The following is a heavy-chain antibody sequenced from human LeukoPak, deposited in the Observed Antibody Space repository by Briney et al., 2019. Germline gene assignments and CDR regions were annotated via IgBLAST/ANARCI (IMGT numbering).Heavy chain of an antibody. CDR3: ARVGVELLVDY. J-gene: IGHJ4*02. D-gene: IGHD1-26*01. CDR2: IYPSGNT. Sequence: SETLSLTCSVSGGSFSNHFWSWVRQPAGKGLEWIGRIYPSGNTNYNPSLKSRVTISVDTSKNQFSLKLSSVTAADTAVYYCARVGVELLVDYWGQGTLVTVSS. CDR1: GGSFSNHF. V-gene: IGHV4-4*07.